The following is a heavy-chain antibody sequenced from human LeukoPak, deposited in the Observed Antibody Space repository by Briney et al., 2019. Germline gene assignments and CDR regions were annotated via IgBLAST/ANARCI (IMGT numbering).Heavy chain of an antibody. CDR3: ARDRGDYYGSGSYIGY. CDR1: GYSISTSYY. CDR2: IYHSGST. D-gene: IGHD3-10*01. Sequence: SETLSLTCTVSGYSISTSYYWGWIRQPPGKGLEWIGSIYHSGSTYYNPSLKSRVTISVDTSKNQFSLKLSSVTAADTAVYYCARDRGDYYGSGSYIGYWGQGTLVTVSS. V-gene: IGHV4-38-2*02. J-gene: IGHJ4*02.